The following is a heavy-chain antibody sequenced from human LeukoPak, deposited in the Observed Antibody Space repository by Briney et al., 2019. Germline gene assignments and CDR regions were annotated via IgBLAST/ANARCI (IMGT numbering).Heavy chain of an antibody. Sequence: GGSLRLSCAASGFTFSSYSMNWVRQAPGKGLEWVSSISSSSSYIYYADSVKGRFTISRDNAKNSLYLQMNSLRAEDTVVYYCASYGRDGYNYVDYWGQGTLVTVSS. D-gene: IGHD5-24*01. CDR3: ASYGRDGYNYVDY. V-gene: IGHV3-21*01. CDR1: GFTFSSYS. CDR2: ISSSSSYI. J-gene: IGHJ4*02.